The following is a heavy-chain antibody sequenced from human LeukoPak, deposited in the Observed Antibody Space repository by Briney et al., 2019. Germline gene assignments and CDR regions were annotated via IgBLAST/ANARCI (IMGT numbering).Heavy chain of an antibody. J-gene: IGHJ2*01. CDR2: INHSGST. D-gene: IGHD6-13*01. CDR1: GGSFSGYY. Sequence: SETLSLTCAVYGGSFSGYYWSWIRQPPGKGLEWIGEINHSGSTNYNPSLKSRVTISVDTSKNQFSLKLSSVTAADTAVYYCARLSRYSSRDWYFDLWGRGTLVTVSS. CDR3: ARLSRYSSRDWYFDL. V-gene: IGHV4-34*01.